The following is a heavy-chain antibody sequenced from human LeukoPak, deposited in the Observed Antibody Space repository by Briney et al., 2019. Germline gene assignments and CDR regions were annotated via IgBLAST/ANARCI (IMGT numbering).Heavy chain of an antibody. CDR2: IIPIFGTA. V-gene: IGHV1-69*13. CDR3: ARLDEYSSSSRYYGMDV. D-gene: IGHD6-6*01. Sequence: SVKVSCKASGGTFSSYGISWVRQAPGQGLEWMGGIIPIFGTAIYAQKFQGRVTITADESTSTAYMELSSLRSEDTAVYYCARLDEYSSSSRYYGMDVWGQGTTVTVSS. CDR1: GGTFSSYG. J-gene: IGHJ6*02.